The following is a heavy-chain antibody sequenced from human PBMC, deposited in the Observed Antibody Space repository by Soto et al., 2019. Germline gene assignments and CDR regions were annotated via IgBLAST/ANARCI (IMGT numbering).Heavy chain of an antibody. CDR1: GVNVSTKY. J-gene: IGHJ4*02. CDR3: ARDPWAADY. Sequence: SGGSLRLSCAASGVNVSTKYMSWVRQAPGKGLEWVSVIYSGGSTFYADSVRGRFTISRDNSKNTVNLQMNSLRAEDTAVYYCARDPWAADYWGQGTLVTVSS. D-gene: IGHD3-16*01. CDR2: IYSGGST. V-gene: IGHV3-66*01.